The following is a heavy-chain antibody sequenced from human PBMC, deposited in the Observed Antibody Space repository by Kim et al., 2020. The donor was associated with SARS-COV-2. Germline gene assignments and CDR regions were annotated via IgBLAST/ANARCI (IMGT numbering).Heavy chain of an antibody. Sequence: AQKVQGMVTITADKSTSTAYMELSSLRSEDTAVYYCARGRIVSGSFFDYWGQGTLVTVSS. V-gene: IGHV1-69*04. J-gene: IGHJ4*02. D-gene: IGHD1-26*01. CDR3: ARGRIVSGSFFDY.